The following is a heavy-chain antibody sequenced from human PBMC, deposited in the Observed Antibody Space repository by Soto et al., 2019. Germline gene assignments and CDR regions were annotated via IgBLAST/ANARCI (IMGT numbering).Heavy chain of an antibody. J-gene: IGHJ4*02. D-gene: IGHD7-27*01. Sequence: QVQLQESGPGLVKPSETLSLTCTVSGVSITPHYWTWIRQPPGKGLEWIGTIHYSGSTNYSPSLKSRVIISVDTSENQSSLKLRSVTTADTAVYYCTGGGPGHPFDYWRQGTLVTVSS. CDR3: TGGGPGHPFDY. V-gene: IGHV4-59*11. CDR2: IHYSGST. CDR1: GVSITPHY.